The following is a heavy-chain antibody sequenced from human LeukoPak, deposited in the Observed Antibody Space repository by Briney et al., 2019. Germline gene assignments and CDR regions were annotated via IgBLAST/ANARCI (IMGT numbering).Heavy chain of an antibody. Sequence: SETLSLTCAVYGGSFSDYFWGWIRQPPGKGLEWIGEINHSGRTYYNPSLKSRVTISVDTSKNQFSLNLSSVTAADTAVYYCARDVVVVPAAIHYGMDVWGQRTTVTVPS. CDR1: GGSFSDYF. CDR3: ARDVVVVPAAIHYGMDV. CDR2: INHSGRT. D-gene: IGHD2-2*01. V-gene: IGHV4-34*01. J-gene: IGHJ6*02.